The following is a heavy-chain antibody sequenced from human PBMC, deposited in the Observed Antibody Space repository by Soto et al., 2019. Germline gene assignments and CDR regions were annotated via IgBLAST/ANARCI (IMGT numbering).Heavy chain of an antibody. CDR2: ISSGSSTI. J-gene: IGHJ4*02. Sequence: EVQLVESGGGLVQPGGSLRVSCAASGFTFSSYSMNWVRQAPGKGLEWISYISSGSSTIYYADSVKGRFTISRDNAQNSLYLQMNSLRAEDTALYYCARVGLGSGSYDCWGQGTLVTVSS. CDR3: ARVGLGSGSYDC. V-gene: IGHV3-48*01. D-gene: IGHD3-10*02. CDR1: GFTFSSYS.